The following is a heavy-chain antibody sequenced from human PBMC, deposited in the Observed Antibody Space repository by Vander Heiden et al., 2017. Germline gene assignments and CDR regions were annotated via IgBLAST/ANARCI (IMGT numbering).Heavy chain of an antibody. CDR3: ASSGDGYKYYFDY. CDR2: SNSDGSST. V-gene: IGHV3-74*01. J-gene: IGHJ4*02. CDR1: GFTFSSYW. Sequence: EVQLVESGGGLVQPGGSLRLSCAASGFTFSSYWMHWVRQAPGKGLVWVSRSNSDGSSTSYADSVKGRFTISRDNAKNTLYLQMNSLRAEDTAVNYCASSGDGYKYYFDYWGQGTLVTVSS. D-gene: IGHD5-12*01.